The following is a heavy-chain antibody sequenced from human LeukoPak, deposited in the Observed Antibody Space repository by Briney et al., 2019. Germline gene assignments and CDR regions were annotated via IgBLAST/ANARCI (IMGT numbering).Heavy chain of an antibody. D-gene: IGHD5-12*01. Sequence: GGSLRLSCAASGFTCSSSGMHWVRQAPGKGLEWVAVISYDGSNKYYADSVKGRFTISRDNSKNTLYLQMNSLRAEDTAVYYCAKDPATMGPRPLSAYFDYWGQGTLVTVSS. CDR3: AKDPATMGPRPLSAYFDY. CDR2: ISYDGSNK. V-gene: IGHV3-30*18. CDR1: GFTCSSSG. J-gene: IGHJ4*02.